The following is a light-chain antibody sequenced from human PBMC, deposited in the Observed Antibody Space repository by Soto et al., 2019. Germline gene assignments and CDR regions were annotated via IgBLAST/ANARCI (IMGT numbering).Light chain of an antibody. CDR2: AAS. J-gene: IGKJ5*01. CDR1: QSISSY. CDR3: QQSYSTPGIT. Sequence: DIQMTQSPSSLSASVGDRVTITCRASQSISSYLNWYQQKPGKAPKLLIYAASSLQSGVPSRFRGSGSWTNFTLTISSLQPEDFSTYYWQQSYSTPGITFGQGTRLEIK. V-gene: IGKV1-39*01.